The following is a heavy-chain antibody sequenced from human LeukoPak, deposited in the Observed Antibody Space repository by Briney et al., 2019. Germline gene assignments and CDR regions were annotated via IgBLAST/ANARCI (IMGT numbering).Heavy chain of an antibody. J-gene: IGHJ3*02. V-gene: IGHV3-23*01. Sequence: GGSLRLSCAASGFTFSSYGMSWVRQAPGKGLEWVSAIGGRDGSTYYADSVKGWFTISRDNSKNTLYLQMNSLRAEDTAVYYCAKGGSRLIGLRGAFDIWGQGTMVTVSS. CDR1: GFTFSSYG. CDR3: AKGGSRLIGLRGAFDI. CDR2: IGGRDGST. D-gene: IGHD3-10*01.